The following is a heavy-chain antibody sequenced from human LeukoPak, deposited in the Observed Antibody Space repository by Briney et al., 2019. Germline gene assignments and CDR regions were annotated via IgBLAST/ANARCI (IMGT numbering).Heavy chain of an antibody. Sequence: PSETLSLTCSVSGGSISSSSYYWGWIRQPPGKGLEWIGSIYYSGSTYYNPSLKSRVTISVDTSKNQFSLKLSSVTAADTAVYYCARPRPGDSSEGNAFDIWGQGTMVTVSS. V-gene: IGHV4-39*07. CDR2: IYYSGST. J-gene: IGHJ3*02. D-gene: IGHD3-22*01. CDR3: ARPRPGDSSEGNAFDI. CDR1: GGSISSSSYY.